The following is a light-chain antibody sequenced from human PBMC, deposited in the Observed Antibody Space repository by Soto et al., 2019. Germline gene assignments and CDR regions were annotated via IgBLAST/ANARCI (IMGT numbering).Light chain of an antibody. J-gene: IGKJ1*01. CDR3: QQYYSYSPT. V-gene: IGKV1-5*01. Sequence: GDRVTITCRASQSISGWLAWYQQKPGKAPKLLIYDASSLESGVPSRFSGSGSGADFTLTISNLQPDDFAIYYCQQYYSYSPTFGQGTKVDIK. CDR2: DAS. CDR1: QSISGW.